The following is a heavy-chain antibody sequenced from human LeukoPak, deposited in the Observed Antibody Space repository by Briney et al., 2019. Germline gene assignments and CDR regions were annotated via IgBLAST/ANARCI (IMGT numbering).Heavy chain of an antibody. J-gene: IGHJ6*03. CDR1: GGSMTYYY. V-gene: IGHV4-59*08. Sequence: KSSETLSLTCTVSGGSMTYYYWSWIRQPPRKGLEWIGFIYSSGSTTYNPSLARRVTISVDTSKKQFSLKLSSVTAADTAVYYCARRRGSDISRLYYYYMDVWGKGTTVTVSS. D-gene: IGHD3-9*01. CDR2: IYSSGST. CDR3: ARRRGSDISRLYYYYMDV.